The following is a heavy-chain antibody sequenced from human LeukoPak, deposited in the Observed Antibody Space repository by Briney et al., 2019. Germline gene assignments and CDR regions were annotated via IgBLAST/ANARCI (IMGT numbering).Heavy chain of an antibody. CDR1: GFTFSSYS. CDR2: ISSSSSTI. Sequence: PGGSLRLSCAASGFTFSSYSMNWVRQAPGKGLEWVSYISSSSSTIYYADSVKGRFTISRDNAKNSLYLQMNSLRAEDTAVYYCARVHAGAARPYDYWGQGTLVTVSS. J-gene: IGHJ4*02. V-gene: IGHV3-48*04. D-gene: IGHD6-6*01. CDR3: ARVHAGAARPYDY.